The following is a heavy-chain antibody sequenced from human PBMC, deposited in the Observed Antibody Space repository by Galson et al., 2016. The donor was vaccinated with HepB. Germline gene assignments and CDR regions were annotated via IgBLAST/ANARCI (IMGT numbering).Heavy chain of an antibody. J-gene: IGHJ3*02. Sequence: ETLSLTCAVSGGSVSSNNWWTWVRRPPGKGLEWIGELYHTGSTNYNPSLASRVTMSVDRSKNHFSLDLSSVTAADTAVYWCARVVVAPNIPSSAFDIWGQGTMVTVSS. D-gene: IGHD2-2*02. V-gene: IGHV4-4*01. CDR3: ARVVVAPNIPSSAFDI. CDR1: GGSVSSNNW. CDR2: LYHTGST.